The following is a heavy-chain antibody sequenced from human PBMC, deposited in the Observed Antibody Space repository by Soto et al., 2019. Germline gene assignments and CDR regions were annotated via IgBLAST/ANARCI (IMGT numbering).Heavy chain of an antibody. V-gene: IGHV3-30*18. CDR1: GFTFSSYG. J-gene: IGHJ4*02. CDR2: ISYDGSNK. CDR3: AKGELELTQ. Sequence: PGGSLRLSCAASGFTFSSYGMHWVRQAPGRGLEWVAVISYDGSNKYYAHSVKGRFTISRDNSKNTLYLQMNSLRAEDTAVYYCAKGELELTQWGQGALVTIS. D-gene: IGHD1-7*01.